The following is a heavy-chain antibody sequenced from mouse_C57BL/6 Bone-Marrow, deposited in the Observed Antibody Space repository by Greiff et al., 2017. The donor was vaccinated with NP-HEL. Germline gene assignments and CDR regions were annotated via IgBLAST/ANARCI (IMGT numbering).Heavy chain of an antibody. V-gene: IGHV14-1*01. CDR1: GFNIKDYY. CDR2: IDPEDGDT. D-gene: IGHD2-3*01. Sequence: VQLQQSGAELVRPGASVKLSCTASGFNIKDYYMHWVKQRPEQGLEWIGRIDPEDGDTEYAPKFQGKATMTADTSSNTAYLQLSSLTSEDTAVYYCTLDGYYVEFAYWGQGTLVTVSA. J-gene: IGHJ3*01. CDR3: TLDGYYVEFAY.